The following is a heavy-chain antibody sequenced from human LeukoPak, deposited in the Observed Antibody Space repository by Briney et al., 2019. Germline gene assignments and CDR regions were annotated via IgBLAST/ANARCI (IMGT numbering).Heavy chain of an antibody. CDR3: ARERVAVVVVPAAIRFGYYYYGMDV. Sequence: GASVKVSCKASGYTFTSYGISWVRQAPGQGLEWMGWISAYNGNTNYAQKLQGRVTMTTDTSTSTAYMELRSLRSDDTAVYYCARERVAVVVVPAAIRFGYYYYGMDVWGQGTTVTASS. CDR2: ISAYNGNT. J-gene: IGHJ6*02. D-gene: IGHD2-2*01. CDR1: GYTFTSYG. V-gene: IGHV1-18*01.